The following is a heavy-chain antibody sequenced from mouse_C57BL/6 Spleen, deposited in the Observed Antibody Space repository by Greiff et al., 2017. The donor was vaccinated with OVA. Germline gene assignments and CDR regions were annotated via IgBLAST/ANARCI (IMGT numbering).Heavy chain of an antibody. CDR1: GFTFSDAW. CDR3: TRRLYYDYDVYFDY. CDR2: IRNKANNHAT. J-gene: IGHJ2*01. V-gene: IGHV6-6*01. D-gene: IGHD2-4*01. Sequence: EVKVEESGGGLVQPGGSMKLSCAASGFTFSDAWMDWVRQSPEKGLEWVAEIRNKANNHATYYAESVKGRFTISRDDSKSSVYLQMNSLRAEDTGIYYCTRRLYYDYDVYFDYWGQGTTLTVSS.